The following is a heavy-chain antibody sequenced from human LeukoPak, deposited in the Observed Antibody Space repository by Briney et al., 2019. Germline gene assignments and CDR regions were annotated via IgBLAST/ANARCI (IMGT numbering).Heavy chain of an antibody. Sequence: PGGSLRLSCTASGFTFGDYAMSWFRQAPGKGLEWVGFIRSKAYGGTTEYAASVKGRFTISRDDSKSIAYLQMNSLKTEDTAVYYCTIVRRPWFGELFLGDYWGQGTLVTVSS. CDR2: IRSKAYGGTT. CDR3: TIVRRPWFGELFLGDY. V-gene: IGHV3-49*03. D-gene: IGHD3-10*01. J-gene: IGHJ4*02. CDR1: GFTFGDYA.